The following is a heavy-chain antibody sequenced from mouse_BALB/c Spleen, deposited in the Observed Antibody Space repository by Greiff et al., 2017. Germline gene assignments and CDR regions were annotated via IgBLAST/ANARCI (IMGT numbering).Heavy chain of an antibody. D-gene: IGHD2-1*01. CDR2: ISYDGSN. Sequence: ESGPGLVKPSQSLSLTCSVTGYSITSGYYWNWIRQFPGNKLEWMGYISYDGSNNYNPSLKNRISITRDTSKNQFFLKLNSVTTEDTATYYCARDDGNYGYFDVWGAGTTVTVSS. CDR3: ARDDGNYGYFDV. V-gene: IGHV3-6*02. CDR1: GYSITSGYY. J-gene: IGHJ1*01.